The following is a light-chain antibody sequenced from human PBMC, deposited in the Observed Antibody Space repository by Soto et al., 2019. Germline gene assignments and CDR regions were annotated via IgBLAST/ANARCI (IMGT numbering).Light chain of an antibody. CDR3: QQYGSSPKR. V-gene: IGKV3-20*01. CDR1: QSVRGSN. J-gene: IGKJ1*01. Sequence: EIVLTQCPCTLSLSPGERATLSCRASQSVRGSNLASYQQKPGQAPRLLIYGASSRATGIPDRFSGSGSGTDFPLTISRLAREDFALYYCQQYGSSPKRFGQGTKVDIK. CDR2: GAS.